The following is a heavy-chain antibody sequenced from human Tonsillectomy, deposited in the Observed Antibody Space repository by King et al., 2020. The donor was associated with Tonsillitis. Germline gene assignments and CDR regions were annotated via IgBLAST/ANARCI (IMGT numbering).Heavy chain of an antibody. CDR1: GFTFSNYA. CDR2: ISYDGSNK. CDR3: ARGLPTVTTGYYFDY. V-gene: IGHV3-30-3*01. J-gene: IGHJ4*02. D-gene: IGHD4-17*01. Sequence: VQLVEPGGGVVQPGRSLRLSCAASGFTFSNYAMHWVRQAPGKGLEWVAVISYDGSNKYYADSVKGRFTFSRDNSKNTLCLQVNSLRAEDTAVYYCARGLPTVTTGYYFDYWGQGTLVTVSS.